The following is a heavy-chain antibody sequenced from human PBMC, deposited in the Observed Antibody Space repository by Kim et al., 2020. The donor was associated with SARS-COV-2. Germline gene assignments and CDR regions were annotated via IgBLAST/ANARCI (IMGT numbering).Heavy chain of an antibody. CDR3: AKTVAFGY. J-gene: IGHJ4*02. CDR2: SRT. Sequence: SRTYYEDSVQGRFTSSRDNSKNTLYLQMNSLRAEDTAIYYCAKTVAFGYWGQGTLVTVSS. D-gene: IGHD4-4*01. V-gene: IGHV3-23*01.